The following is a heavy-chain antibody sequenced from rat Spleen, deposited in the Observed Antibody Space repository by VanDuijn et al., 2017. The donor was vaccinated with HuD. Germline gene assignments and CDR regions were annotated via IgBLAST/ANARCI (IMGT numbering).Heavy chain of an antibody. Sequence: EVQLVESGGGLVQPGRSLKLSCAASGFTFTDYYMAWVRQAPTKGLEWVASISTGGGNTYYRDSVKGRFTISRDNAKSTLYLQMDSRRSEDTATYYCARRHYGYTDYFDYWGQGVMVTVSS. CDR3: ARRHYGYTDYFDY. V-gene: IGHV5-25*01. D-gene: IGHD1-9*01. CDR1: GFTFTDYY. J-gene: IGHJ2*01. CDR2: ISTGGGNT.